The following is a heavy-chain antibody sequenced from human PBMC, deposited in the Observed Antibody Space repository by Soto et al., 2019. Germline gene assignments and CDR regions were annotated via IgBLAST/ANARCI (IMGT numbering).Heavy chain of an antibody. CDR2: IYYSGST. CDR3: ARGSTGYSSSWYGY. CDR1: GGSISSYY. J-gene: IGHJ4*02. Sequence: QVQLQESGPGLVKPSETLSLTCTVSGGSISSYYWSWIRQPPGKGLEWIGYIYYSGSTNYNPSLKSRVTISVDTPKNQCPLKLSSVTAADTAVYYCARGSTGYSSSWYGYWGQGTLVTVSS. V-gene: IGHV4-59*08. D-gene: IGHD6-13*01.